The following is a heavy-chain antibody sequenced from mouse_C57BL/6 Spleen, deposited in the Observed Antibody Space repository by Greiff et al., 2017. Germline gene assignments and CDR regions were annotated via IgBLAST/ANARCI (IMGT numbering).Heavy chain of an antibody. D-gene: IGHD1-1*01. V-gene: IGHV14-1*01. Sequence: VQLQQSGAELVRPGASVKLSCTASGFNIKDYYMHWVKQRPEQCLEWIGRIGPEDGDTEYAPKFQGKATMTADTSSNTSYLQLSSLTSEYTAVYYCTPSITTVVPFDYWGQGTTLTVSS. CDR1: GFNIKDYY. CDR2: IGPEDGDT. J-gene: IGHJ2*01. CDR3: TPSITTVVPFDY.